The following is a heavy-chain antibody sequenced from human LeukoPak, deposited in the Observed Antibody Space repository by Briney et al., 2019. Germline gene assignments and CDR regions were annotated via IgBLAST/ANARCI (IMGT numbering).Heavy chain of an antibody. Sequence: SQTLSLTCTVSGGSISSYYWSWIRQPPGKGLEWIGYIYYSGSTNYNPSLKSRVTISVDTSKNQFSLKLSSVTAADTAVYYCARAGTRGLDLWGRGTLVTVSS. J-gene: IGHJ2*01. CDR3: ARAGTRGLDL. CDR1: GGSISSYY. D-gene: IGHD1-14*01. V-gene: IGHV4-59*01. CDR2: IYYSGST.